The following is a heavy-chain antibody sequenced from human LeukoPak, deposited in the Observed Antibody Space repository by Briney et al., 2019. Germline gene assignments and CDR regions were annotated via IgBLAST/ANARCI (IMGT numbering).Heavy chain of an antibody. CDR2: IIPIFGTA. V-gene: IGHV1-69*06. CDR1: GGTFSSYA. J-gene: IGHJ4*02. D-gene: IGHD4-23*01. Sequence: SVKVSCKASGGTFSSYAISWVRQAPGQGLEWMGGIIPIFGTANYAQKFQGRVTITADKSTSTAYMELSSLRSEDTAVYYCAREDYGGNLYFWYWGQGTLVTVSS. CDR3: AREDYGGNLYFWY.